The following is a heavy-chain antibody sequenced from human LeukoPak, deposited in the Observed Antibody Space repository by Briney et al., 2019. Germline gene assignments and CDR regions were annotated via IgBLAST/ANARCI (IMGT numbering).Heavy chain of an antibody. CDR2: ISAYNGNT. CDR3: ARVRHYYYDSSGYADY. CDR1: GYTFTSYG. Sequence: GASVKVSCKASGYTFTSYGISWVRQAPGQGLEWMGWISAYNGNTNYAQKLQGRVTMTRNTSISTAYMELSSLRSEDTAVYYCARVRHYYYDSSGYADYWGQGTLVTVSS. J-gene: IGHJ4*02. V-gene: IGHV1-18*01. D-gene: IGHD3-22*01.